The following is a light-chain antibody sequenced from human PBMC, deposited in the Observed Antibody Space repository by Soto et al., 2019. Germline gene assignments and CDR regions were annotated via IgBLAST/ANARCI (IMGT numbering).Light chain of an antibody. Sequence: EIVLTRSPATLSLSPVERATLCFRASQSVSSYLAWYQQKPGQAPRLLIYDASNRATGIPARFSGSGSGTDFTLTISSLETEDFAVYYCQQNETLITFGQGARLEIK. CDR2: DAS. CDR3: QQNETLIT. V-gene: IGKV3-11*01. CDR1: QSVSSY. J-gene: IGKJ5*01.